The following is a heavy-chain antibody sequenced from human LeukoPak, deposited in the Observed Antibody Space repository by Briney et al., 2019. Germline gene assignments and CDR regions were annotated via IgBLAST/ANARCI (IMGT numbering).Heavy chain of an antibody. V-gene: IGHV4-39*07. CDR2: IYYSGST. CDR1: GGSISSSSYY. Sequence: SSETLSLTCTVSGGSISSSSYYWGWIRQPPGKGLEWIGSIYYSGSTYYNPSLKSRVTISVDTSKNQFSLKLSSVTAADTAVYYCARTHDSSGYYYAPSFDYWGQGTLVTVSS. J-gene: IGHJ4*02. D-gene: IGHD3-22*01. CDR3: ARTHDSSGYYYAPSFDY.